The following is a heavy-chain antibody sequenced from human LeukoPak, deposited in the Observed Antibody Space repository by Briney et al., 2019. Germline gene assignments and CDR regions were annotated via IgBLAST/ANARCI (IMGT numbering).Heavy chain of an antibody. CDR2: INPNSGGT. Sequence: ASVKVSCKASGYTFTGYYMHWVRQPAGQGLEWMGWINPNSGGTNYAQKFQDRVTMTRDTSISTAYMELSRLRSDDTAVYYCARAPTSGWYEDAFDIWGQGTMVTVSS. J-gene: IGHJ3*02. V-gene: IGHV1-2*02. CDR1: GYTFTGYY. D-gene: IGHD6-19*01. CDR3: ARAPTSGWYEDAFDI.